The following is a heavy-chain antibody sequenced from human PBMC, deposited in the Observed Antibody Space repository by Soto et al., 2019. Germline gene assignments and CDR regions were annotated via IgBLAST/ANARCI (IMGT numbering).Heavy chain of an antibody. D-gene: IGHD2-15*01. CDR2: IYYSGST. V-gene: IGHV4-59*01. CDR3: ARVYGGSFDY. Sequence: SETLSLTCTVSGGSISSYYWSWIRQPPGKGLEWIGYIYYSGSTNYNPSLKSRVTISVDTSKNQFSLKLSSVTAADTAVYYCARVYGGSFDYWGQGTLVTVSS. J-gene: IGHJ4*02. CDR1: GGSISSYY.